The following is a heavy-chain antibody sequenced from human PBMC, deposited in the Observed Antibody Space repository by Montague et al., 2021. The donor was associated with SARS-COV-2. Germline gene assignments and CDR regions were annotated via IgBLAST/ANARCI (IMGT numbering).Heavy chain of an antibody. Sequence: SETLSLTCTVSGGSISSYYWSWIRQPPGKGLEWIGSIYSGSTYYNPSLKSRVTISVDTSKNRFSLKLSSVTAADTAVFYCARELGYCSSTNCFHFDYWGQGTLVTVSS. D-gene: IGHD2-2*01. J-gene: IGHJ4*02. V-gene: IGHV4-59*12. CDR3: ARELGYCSSTNCFHFDY. CDR2: IYSGST. CDR1: GGSISSYY.